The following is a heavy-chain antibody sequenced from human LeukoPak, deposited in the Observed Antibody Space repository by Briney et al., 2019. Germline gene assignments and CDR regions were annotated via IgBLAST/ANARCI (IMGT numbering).Heavy chain of an antibody. CDR2: ISYDGSNK. CDR1: GFTFSSYA. D-gene: IGHD1-26*01. Sequence: GRSLRLSCAASGFTFSSYAMHWVRQAPGKGLEWVAVISYDGSNKYYADSVKGRFTISRDNSKNTLYLQMNSLRAEDTAVYYCAKMGPLVGAITGGDAFDIWGQGTMVTVSS. V-gene: IGHV3-30-3*02. CDR3: AKMGPLVGAITGGDAFDI. J-gene: IGHJ3*02.